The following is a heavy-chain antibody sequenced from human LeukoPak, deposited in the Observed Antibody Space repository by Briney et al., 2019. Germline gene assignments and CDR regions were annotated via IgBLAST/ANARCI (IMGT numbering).Heavy chain of an antibody. CDR3: AKVFLYDSSDSTWFDY. D-gene: IGHD3-22*01. V-gene: IGHV3-23*01. Sequence: PGGSLRLSCAASGFTFSSYAMSWVRQAPGKGLEWVSAISGSGGSTYYADSVKGRFTISRDNSKNTLYLQMNSLRAEDTAVYYCAKVFLYDSSDSTWFDYWGQGTLVTVSS. J-gene: IGHJ4*02. CDR1: GFTFSSYA. CDR2: ISGSGGST.